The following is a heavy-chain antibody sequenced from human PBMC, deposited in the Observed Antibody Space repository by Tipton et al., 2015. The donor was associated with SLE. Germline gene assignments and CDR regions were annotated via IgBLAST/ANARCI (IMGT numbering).Heavy chain of an antibody. CDR1: GYTFTSYY. Sequence: QSGAEVKKPGASVKVSCKASGYTFTSYYMHWVRQAPGQGLEWMGIINPSGDSTSYAQKFQGRVTMTRDTSTSTVYMELSSLRSEDTAVYYCARVGEMATLGDWGQGTLVTVSS. CDR2: INPSGDST. V-gene: IGHV1-46*01. CDR3: ARVGEMATLGD. J-gene: IGHJ4*02. D-gene: IGHD5-24*01.